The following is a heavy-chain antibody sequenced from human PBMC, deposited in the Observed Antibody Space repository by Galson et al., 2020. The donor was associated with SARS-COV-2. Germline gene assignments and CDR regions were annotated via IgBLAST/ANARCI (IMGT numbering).Heavy chain of an antibody. CDR1: GGSISSYY. D-gene: IGHD3-16*01. J-gene: IGHJ6*02. CDR3: AREHRGYDYVWGGSVYYYYGMDV. V-gene: IGHV4-4*07. Sequence: ETSETLSLTCTVSGGSISSYYWSWIRQPAGKGLEWIGRIYTSGSTNYNPSLKSRVTMSVDTSKNQFSLKLSSVTAADTAVYYCAREHRGYDYVWGGSVYYYYGMDVWGQGTTVTVSS. CDR2: IYTSGST.